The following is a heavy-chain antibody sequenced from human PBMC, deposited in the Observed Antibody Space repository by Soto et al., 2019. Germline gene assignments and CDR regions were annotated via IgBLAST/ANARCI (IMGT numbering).Heavy chain of an antibody. V-gene: IGHV1-18*01. CDR1: GYMFNTYG. CDR3: ARTYGSGDYFLPFEY. CDR2: ISVYNGNI. D-gene: IGHD3-10*01. J-gene: IGHJ4*02. Sequence: QVQLLQSGAEVKKPGASVKVSCKASGYMFNTYGITWVRQAPGQGLEWMGWISVYNGNIDYAQKFEGRVTMTTDTSTSTAYMELKSLTSDDTAVYYCARTYGSGDYFLPFEYWGQGTPVSVSX.